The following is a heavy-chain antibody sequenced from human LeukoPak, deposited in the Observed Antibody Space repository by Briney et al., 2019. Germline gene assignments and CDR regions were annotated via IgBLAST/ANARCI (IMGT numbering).Heavy chain of an antibody. CDR2: ISSSSSYI. CDR3: AKDLGGSGYPPLFDY. CDR1: GFTFNTYS. J-gene: IGHJ4*02. D-gene: IGHD3-22*01. V-gene: IGHV3-21*04. Sequence: GGSLRLSCAASGFTFNTYSMNWVRQAPGKGLEWVSSISSSSSYIYYADSVKGRFTISRDNSKNTLYLQMNSLRAEDTAVYYCAKDLGGSGYPPLFDYWGQGTLVTVSS.